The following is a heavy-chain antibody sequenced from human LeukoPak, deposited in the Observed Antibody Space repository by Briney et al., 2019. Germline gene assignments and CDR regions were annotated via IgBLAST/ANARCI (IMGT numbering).Heavy chain of an antibody. CDR2: ISYDGSNK. CDR1: GFTFSNYG. CDR3: AKDRATYGDYVEVILGDAFDI. V-gene: IGHV3-30*18. D-gene: IGHD4-17*01. Sequence: GRSLRLSCAASGFTFSNYGIHWVRQAPGKGLEWVAVISYDGSNKYYADSVKGRFTISRDNSKNTLYLQMNSLTAEETAVYYCAKDRATYGDYVEVILGDAFDIWGQGTMVTVSS. J-gene: IGHJ3*02.